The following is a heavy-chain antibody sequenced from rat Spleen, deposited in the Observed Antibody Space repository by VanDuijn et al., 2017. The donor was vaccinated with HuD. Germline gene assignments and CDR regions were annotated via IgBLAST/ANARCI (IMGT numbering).Heavy chain of an antibody. CDR2: IWSNGGT. J-gene: IGHJ2*01. Sequence: QVQLKESGPGLVQPSQTLSLTCTVSGLSLTSNSVSWIRQPPGKGLEWMGVIWSNGGTDYNSAIKSRLSISRDTSNSQVFLKMNSMQTEDTDTYSCATIHTTVMPTYYFDYWGQGVIVTVAS. V-gene: IGHV2-47*01. CDR1: GLSLTSNS. D-gene: IGHD1-7*01. CDR3: ATIHTTVMPTYYFDY.